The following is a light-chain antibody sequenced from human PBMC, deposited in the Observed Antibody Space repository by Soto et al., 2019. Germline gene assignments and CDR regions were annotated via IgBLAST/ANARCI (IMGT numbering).Light chain of an antibody. CDR1: QSISSW. V-gene: IGKV1-5*03. J-gene: IGKJ4*02. CDR3: QQYNSYSG. Sequence: DIQMTQSPSTLSASVGDRVTITCRASQSISSWLAWYQQKPGKAPKLLIYKASSLESGVPSRFSGSGSETEFTLTISSLQPDDFATYYCQQYNSYSGFGGGTKVEIK. CDR2: KAS.